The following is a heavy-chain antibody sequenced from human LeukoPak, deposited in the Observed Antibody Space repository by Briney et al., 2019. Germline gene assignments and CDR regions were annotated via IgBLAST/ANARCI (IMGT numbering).Heavy chain of an antibody. J-gene: IGHJ4*02. Sequence: SVKVSCKASGGTFSSYAISWVRQAPGQGLEWMGRIIPIFGTANYAQKFQGRVTMTSDTSTSTVYMELSSLRSEDTAVYYCARGGSGSYKYYFDYWGQGTLVTVSP. V-gene: IGHV1-69*05. D-gene: IGHD1-26*01. CDR3: ARGGSGSYKYYFDY. CDR1: GGTFSSYA. CDR2: IIPIFGTA.